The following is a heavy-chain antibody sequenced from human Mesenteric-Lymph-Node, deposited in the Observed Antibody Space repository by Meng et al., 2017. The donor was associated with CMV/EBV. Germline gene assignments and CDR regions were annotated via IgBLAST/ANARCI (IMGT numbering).Heavy chain of an antibody. V-gene: IGHV3-11*01. J-gene: IGHJ4*02. CDR3: AKDRRSGGPRDFDY. CDR1: GFAFSGHY. Sequence: GESLKISCVASGFAFSGHYMNWIRRAPGKGLEWVSYISSSGGNRYYADSVKGRFTISRDNAKNTVYLEMNSLRAEDTAIYYCAKDRRSGGPRDFDYWGQGTLVTVSS. CDR2: ISSSGGNR. D-gene: IGHD6-19*01.